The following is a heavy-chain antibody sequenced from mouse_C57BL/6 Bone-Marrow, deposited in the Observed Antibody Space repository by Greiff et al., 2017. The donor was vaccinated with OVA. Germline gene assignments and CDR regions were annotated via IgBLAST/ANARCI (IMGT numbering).Heavy chain of an antibody. CDR2: IDPENGDT. CDR1: GFNIKDDY. J-gene: IGHJ2*01. Sequence: EVQLKESGAELVRPGASVKLSCTASGFNIKDDYMHWVKQRPEQGLEWIGWIDPENGDTEYASKFQGKATITADTSSNTAYLQLSSLTSEDTAVYYCRSYSNNYFDYWGQGTTLTVSS. V-gene: IGHV14-4*01. CDR3: RSYSNNYFDY. D-gene: IGHD2-5*01.